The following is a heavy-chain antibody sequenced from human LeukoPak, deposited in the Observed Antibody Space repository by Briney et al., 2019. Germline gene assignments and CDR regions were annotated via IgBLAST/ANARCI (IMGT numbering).Heavy chain of an antibody. V-gene: IGHV3-9*01. D-gene: IGHD5-24*01. CDR2: ISWNSGSI. CDR1: GFTFDDYA. J-gene: IGHJ3*02. Sequence: PGGSLRFSCAASGFTFDDYAMHWVRQAPGKGLEWVSGISWNSGSIGYADSVKGRFTISRDNAKNSLYLQMNSLRAEDTALYYCAGTITDRRAFDIWGQGTMVTVSS. CDR3: AGTITDRRAFDI.